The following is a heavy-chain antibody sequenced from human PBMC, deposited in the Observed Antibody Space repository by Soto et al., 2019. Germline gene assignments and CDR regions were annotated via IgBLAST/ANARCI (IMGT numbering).Heavy chain of an antibody. CDR2: TYYGSKWYN. CDR3: ARGLSTHIAVAGMGYFDS. V-gene: IGHV6-1*01. J-gene: IGHJ4*02. D-gene: IGHD6-19*01. CDR1: GDSVSSNSAA. Sequence: SQTVSLTCAISGDSVSSNSAAWNWIRQSPSRGLEWLGRTYYGSKWYNDYAVSVKSRITINPDTSKNHFSLQLTSVTAADTAVYYCARGLSTHIAVAGMGYFDSWGQGTLVTVSS.